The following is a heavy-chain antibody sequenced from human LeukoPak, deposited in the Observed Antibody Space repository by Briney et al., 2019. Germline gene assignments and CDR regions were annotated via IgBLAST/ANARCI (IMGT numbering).Heavy chain of an antibody. Sequence: GGSLRLSCAASGFTVSSNYMSWVRQAPGKGLEWVSAISGSGGSTYYADSVKGRFTISRDNSKNTLYLQMNSLRAEDTAVYYCAKDATTVTALDYWGQGTLVTVSS. CDR2: ISGSGGST. V-gene: IGHV3-23*01. CDR3: AKDATTVTALDY. CDR1: GFTVSSNY. D-gene: IGHD4-17*01. J-gene: IGHJ4*02.